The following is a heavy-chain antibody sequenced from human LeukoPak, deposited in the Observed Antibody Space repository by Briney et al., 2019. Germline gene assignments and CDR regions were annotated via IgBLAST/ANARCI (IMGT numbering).Heavy chain of an antibody. V-gene: IGHV4-34*01. CDR2: INHSGST. Sequence: SETLSLTCAVYGGSFSGYYWSWIRQPPGKGLEWIGEINHSGSTNYNPSLKSRVTISVDTSKNQFSLKLSSVTAADTAVYYCARVLMSGIVDYWGQGTLVTVS. CDR1: GGSFSGYY. CDR3: ARVLMSGIVDY. J-gene: IGHJ4*02. D-gene: IGHD1-26*01.